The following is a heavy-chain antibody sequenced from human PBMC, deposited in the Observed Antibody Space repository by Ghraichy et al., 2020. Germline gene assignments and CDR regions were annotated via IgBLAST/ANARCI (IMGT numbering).Heavy chain of an antibody. CDR2: ISSSSSYI. V-gene: IGHV3-21*01. CDR1: GFTFSSYS. D-gene: IGHD2-2*01. CDR3: ARVIIVVASYYMDV. Sequence: ETLSLTCAASGFTFSSYSMNWVRQAPGKGLEWVSSISSSSSYIYYADSVKGRFTISRDNAKNSLYLQMTSLRAEDTAVYYCARVIIVVASYYMDVWGKGTTVTVSS. J-gene: IGHJ6*03.